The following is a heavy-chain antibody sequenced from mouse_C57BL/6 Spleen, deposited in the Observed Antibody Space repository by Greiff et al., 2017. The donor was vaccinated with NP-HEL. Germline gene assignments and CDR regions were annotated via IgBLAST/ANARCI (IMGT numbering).Heavy chain of an antibody. D-gene: IGHD1-1*01. V-gene: IGHV5-9-1*02. CDR1: GFTFSSYA. Sequence: EVQRVESGEGLVKPGGSLKLSCAASGFTFSSYAMSWVRQTPEKRLEWVAYISSGGDYIYYADTVKGRFTISRDNARNTLYLQMSSLKSEDTAMYYCTRDGGYGSFFAYWGQGTLVTVSA. J-gene: IGHJ3*01. CDR2: ISSGGDYI. CDR3: TRDGGYGSFFAY.